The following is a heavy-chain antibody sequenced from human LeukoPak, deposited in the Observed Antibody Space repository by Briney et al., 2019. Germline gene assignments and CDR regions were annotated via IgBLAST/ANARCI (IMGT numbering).Heavy chain of an antibody. V-gene: IGHV3-23*01. Sequence: GGSLRLSCAASGFTFSSYAMSWVRQAPGKGLEWVSAISTSGGNIYYADSVKGRFTISRDNSKNTLYLQMNSLRAEDTAVYYCAKGDGDYYFYGMDVWGQGTTVTVSS. CDR3: AKGDGDYYFYGMDV. CDR2: ISTSGGNI. CDR1: GFTFSSYA. J-gene: IGHJ6*02. D-gene: IGHD3-16*01.